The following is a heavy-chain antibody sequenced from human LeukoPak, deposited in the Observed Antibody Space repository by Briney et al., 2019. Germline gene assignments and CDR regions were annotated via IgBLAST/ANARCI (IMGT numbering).Heavy chain of an antibody. Sequence: GGSLRLSCAASGFTFSSYAMSWVRQAPGKGLEWVSAISGSGGSTYYADSVKGRFTISRDNSKNTLYLQMNSLRAEDTAVYYCAKAKSIRIASSYFDLWGRGTLVTVSS. V-gene: IGHV3-23*01. J-gene: IGHJ2*01. CDR2: ISGSGGST. CDR3: AKAKSIRIASSYFDL. D-gene: IGHD3-3*02. CDR1: GFTFSSYA.